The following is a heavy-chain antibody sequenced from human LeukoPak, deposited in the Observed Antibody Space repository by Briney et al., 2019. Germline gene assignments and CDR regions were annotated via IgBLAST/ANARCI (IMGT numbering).Heavy chain of an antibody. V-gene: IGHV4-34*01. CDR1: GGSFSGYY. CDR3: ARRSTSGSYDY. D-gene: IGHD1-26*01. CDR2: INHSGST. Sequence: SETLSLTCAVYGGSFSGYYWSWIRQPPGKGLEWIGEINHSGSTNYNPSLKSRVTISVDTSKNQFSLKLSSVTAADTAVYYCARRSTSGSYDYWGQGTLVTVSS. J-gene: IGHJ4*02.